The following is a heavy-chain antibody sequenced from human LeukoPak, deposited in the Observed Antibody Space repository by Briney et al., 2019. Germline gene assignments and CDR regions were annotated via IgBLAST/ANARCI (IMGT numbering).Heavy chain of an antibody. CDR2: ISWDSTTI. CDR3: ARDHARIPVPTSLLDY. V-gene: IGHV3-9*03. Sequence: GGSLRLSCSASGLTLEDFAMHWVRQVSGKGLEWVAQISWDSTTIRYADSVKGRFTISRDNSKKTVYLQMGSLRPEDMAVYYCARDHARIPVPTSLLDYWGQGALVTVSS. D-gene: IGHD6-19*01. J-gene: IGHJ4*02. CDR1: GLTLEDFA.